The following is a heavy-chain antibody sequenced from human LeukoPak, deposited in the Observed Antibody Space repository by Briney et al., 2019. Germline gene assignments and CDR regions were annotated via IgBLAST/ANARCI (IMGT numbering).Heavy chain of an antibody. D-gene: IGHD3-3*01. Sequence: PSETLSLTCTVSGGSISSYYWSWIRQPAGKGLEWIGRIYTSGSTNYNPSLKSRVTMSVDTSKNQFSLKLSSVTAADTAVYYCARVSPDVGFLEWFITNVSVYYFDYWGQGTLVTVSS. CDR2: IYTSGST. CDR1: GGSISSYY. CDR3: ARVSPDVGFLEWFITNVSVYYFDY. J-gene: IGHJ4*02. V-gene: IGHV4-4*07.